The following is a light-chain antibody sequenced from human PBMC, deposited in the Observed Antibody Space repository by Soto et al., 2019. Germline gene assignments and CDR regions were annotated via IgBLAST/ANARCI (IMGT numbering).Light chain of an antibody. CDR1: ISDVGGFDF. Sequence: QSALTQPPSASGSSGQSVTISCTGTISDVGGFDFVSWYQQHPGKAPKLLIFEVTQRPSGVPDRFSGSKSGNTASLTVSGLQAEDEADYYCTSYGGKDNKVLFCGGTKLTVL. J-gene: IGLJ2*01. CDR2: EVT. CDR3: TSYGGKDNKVL. V-gene: IGLV2-8*01.